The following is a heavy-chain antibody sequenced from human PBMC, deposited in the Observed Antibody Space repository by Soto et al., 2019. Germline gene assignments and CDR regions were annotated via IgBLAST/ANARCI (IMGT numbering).Heavy chain of an antibody. V-gene: IGHV1-8*01. J-gene: IGHJ4*02. CDR2: MNPNSGNT. CDR1: GYTFTSYD. Sequence: GASVKVSCKASGYTFTSYDINWVRQATGQGLERMGWMNPNSGNTGYAQKFQGRVTMTRNTSISTAYMELSSLRSEDTAVYYCARGGSLTYYDILTGYDDSNDYWGQGTLVTVSS. D-gene: IGHD3-9*01. CDR3: ARGGSLTYYDILTGYDDSNDY.